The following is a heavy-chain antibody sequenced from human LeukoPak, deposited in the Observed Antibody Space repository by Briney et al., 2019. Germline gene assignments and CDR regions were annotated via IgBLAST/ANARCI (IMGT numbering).Heavy chain of an antibody. Sequence: SETLSLTCAVYGGSFSGYYWSWIRQPPGKGLEWIGEINHSGSTYYNPSLKSRVTISVDTSKNQFSLKLSSVTAADTAVYYCARRGYYSAWFDPWGQGTLVTVSS. V-gene: IGHV4-34*01. CDR2: INHSGST. CDR1: GGSFSGYY. CDR3: ARRGYYSAWFDP. D-gene: IGHD3-3*01. J-gene: IGHJ5*02.